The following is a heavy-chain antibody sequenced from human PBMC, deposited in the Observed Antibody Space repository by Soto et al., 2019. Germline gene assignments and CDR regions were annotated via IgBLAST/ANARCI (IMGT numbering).Heavy chain of an antibody. CDR3: ATDSSGSLYDYGMDV. CDR2: INPNSGGT. Sequence: ASVKVSCKASGYTFTGYYMHWVRQAPGQGLEWMGWINPNSGGTNYAQRFQGWVTMTRDTSISTAYMELSRLRSDDTAVYYCATDSSGSLYDYGMDVWGQGTTVTVSS. D-gene: IGHD3-22*01. J-gene: IGHJ6*02. CDR1: GYTFTGYY. V-gene: IGHV1-2*04.